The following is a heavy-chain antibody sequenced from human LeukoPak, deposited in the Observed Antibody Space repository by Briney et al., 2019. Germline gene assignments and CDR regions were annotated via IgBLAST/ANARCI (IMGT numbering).Heavy chain of an antibody. CDR1: GYSFINYW. CDR2: IYPGDSDN. Sequence: GESLKVSCKGSGYSFINYWIGWVRQMPGKGLEWMAIIYPGDSDNKYSPSFQGQVNISADKSITTAYQQWSSLKAADTAMYYCAILSSGWYYFDYWGQETLVTVSS. V-gene: IGHV5-51*01. D-gene: IGHD6-19*01. J-gene: IGHJ4*02. CDR3: AILSSGWYYFDY.